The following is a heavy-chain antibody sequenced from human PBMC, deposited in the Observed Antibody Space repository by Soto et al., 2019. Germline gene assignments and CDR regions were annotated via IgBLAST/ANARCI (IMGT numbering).Heavy chain of an antibody. V-gene: IGHV4-34*01. CDR1: GGSFSGYY. J-gene: IGHJ5*02. Sequence: SETLSLTCAVYGGSFSGYYWSWIRQPPGKGLEWIGEINHSGSTNYNPSLKSRVTISVDTSKNQFSLKLSSVTAADTAVYYCGLRYCSGGSGGQDNWSDPWGQGTLVTVSS. D-gene: IGHD2-15*01. CDR2: INHSGST. CDR3: GLRYCSGGSGGQDNWSDP.